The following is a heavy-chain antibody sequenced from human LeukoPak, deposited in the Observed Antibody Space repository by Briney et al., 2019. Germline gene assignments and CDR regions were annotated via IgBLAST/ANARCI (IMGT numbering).Heavy chain of an antibody. J-gene: IGHJ3*02. CDR2: INPSLHIP. CDR3: AKDPRDISTGNYDEFDI. D-gene: IGHD3-9*01. CDR1: GYTFTRKY. Sequence: ASVKVSCKAFGYTFTRKYMHWVRQAPGQGLEWLGIINPSLHIPIYAQTFQGRVTMTTDMSTSTFYMELSNLVSEDTAVYYCAKDPRDISTGNYDEFDIWGQGTMVTVSS. V-gene: IGHV1-46*01.